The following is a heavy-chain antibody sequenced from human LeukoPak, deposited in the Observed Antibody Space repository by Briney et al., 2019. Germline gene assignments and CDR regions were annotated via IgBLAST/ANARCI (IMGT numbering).Heavy chain of an antibody. J-gene: IGHJ6*03. CDR1: GFTFSIYG. Sequence: GGSLRLSCAASGFTFSIYGMHWVRQAPGKGLEWVAVIWYDGSNKYYADSVKGRFSISRDNSKNTLYLQMNSLRAEDTAVYYCAREGPGYSSSWYSWYYYYYMDVWGKGTTVTVSS. CDR2: IWYDGSNK. V-gene: IGHV3-33*01. CDR3: AREGPGYSSSWYSWYYYYYMDV. D-gene: IGHD6-13*01.